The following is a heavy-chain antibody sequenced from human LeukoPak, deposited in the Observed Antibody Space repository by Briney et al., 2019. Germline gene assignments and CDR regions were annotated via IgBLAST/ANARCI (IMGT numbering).Heavy chain of an antibody. CDR2: IKQDGSEK. Sequence: GGSLRLSCAASGFTFSNYAMHWVRQAPGKGLEWVANIKQDGSEKYYVDSVKGRFTISRDNAKNSLYLQMNSLRAEDTAVYYCAKDAPSSSGWYSYYFDYWGQGTLVTVSS. V-gene: IGHV3-7*03. J-gene: IGHJ4*02. CDR1: GFTFSNYA. CDR3: AKDAPSSSGWYSYYFDY. D-gene: IGHD6-19*01.